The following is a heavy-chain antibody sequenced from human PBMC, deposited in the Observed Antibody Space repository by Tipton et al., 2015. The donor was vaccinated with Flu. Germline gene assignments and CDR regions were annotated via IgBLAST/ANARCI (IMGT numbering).Heavy chain of an antibody. J-gene: IGHJ5*01. CDR2: IRSKAYGGTT. CDR3: TRDEHYYDSRGYPNWFDS. D-gene: IGHD3-22*01. V-gene: IGHV3-49*04. CDR1: GLTFGDYA. Sequence: SLRLSCTASGLTFGDYAMSWVRRAPGKGLEWVGFIRSKAYGGTTEYAASVKGRFTISRDDPKSIAYLQMNSLKTEDTAVYYCTRDEHYYDSRGYPNWFDSWGQGTLVTVSS.